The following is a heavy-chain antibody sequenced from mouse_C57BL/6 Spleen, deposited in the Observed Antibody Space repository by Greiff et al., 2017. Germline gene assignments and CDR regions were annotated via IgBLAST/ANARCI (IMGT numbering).Heavy chain of an antibody. Sequence: QVQLQQSGAELVKPGASVKLSCKASGYTFTSYWMHWVKQRPGQGLEWIGMIHPNSGSTNYNEKFKSKATLTVDKSSSTAYMQLSSLTSEDSAVYYCARFPITTVVAKDYWGQGTTLTVSS. D-gene: IGHD1-1*01. CDR3: ARFPITTVVAKDY. CDR1: GYTFTSYW. CDR2: IHPNSGST. V-gene: IGHV1-64*01. J-gene: IGHJ2*01.